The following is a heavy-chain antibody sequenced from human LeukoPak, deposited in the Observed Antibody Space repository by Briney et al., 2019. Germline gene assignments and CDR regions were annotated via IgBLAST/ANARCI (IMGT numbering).Heavy chain of an antibody. CDR3: ASTVAGTKDFDY. V-gene: IGHV4-34*01. Sequence: TSETLSLTCAVYGGSFSGHYWSWIRQPPGKGLEWIGEINHSGSTNYNPSLKSRVTISVDTSKNQFSLKLSSVTAADTAVYYCASTVAGTKDFDYWGQGTLVTVSS. J-gene: IGHJ4*02. D-gene: IGHD6-19*01. CDR2: INHSGST. CDR1: GGSFSGHY.